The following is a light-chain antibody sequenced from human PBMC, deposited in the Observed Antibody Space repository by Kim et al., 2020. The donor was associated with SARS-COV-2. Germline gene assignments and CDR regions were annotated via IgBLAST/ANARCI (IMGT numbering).Light chain of an antibody. Sequence: VSPGERATLSCRASQSGSTTLAWYQQKPGQAPRLLIYGTFTRATNIPARFSGSGSGTDFTLTISSLQSEDSALYYCQQYYNWPWTFGQGTKVDIK. CDR3: QQYYNWPWT. V-gene: IGKV3-15*01. J-gene: IGKJ1*01. CDR1: QSGSTT. CDR2: GTF.